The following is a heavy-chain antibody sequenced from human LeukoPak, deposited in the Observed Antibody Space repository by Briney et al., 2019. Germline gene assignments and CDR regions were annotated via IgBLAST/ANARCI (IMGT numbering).Heavy chain of an antibody. CDR2: ISAYNGNT. V-gene: IGHV1-18*01. CDR1: GYTFTSYG. CDR3: ARGGGRGITGTNYAFDI. Sequence: ASVKVSCKASGYTFTSYGISWVQQAPGQGLEWMGWISAYNGNTNYAQKLQGRVTMTTDTSTSTAYMELRSLRSDDTAVYYCARGGGRGITGTNYAFDIWGQGTMVTVSS. D-gene: IGHD1-7*01. J-gene: IGHJ3*02.